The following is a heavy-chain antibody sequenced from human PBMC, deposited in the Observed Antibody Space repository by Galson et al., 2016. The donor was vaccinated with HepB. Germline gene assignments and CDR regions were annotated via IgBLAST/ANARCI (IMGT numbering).Heavy chain of an antibody. D-gene: IGHD2-2*01. CDR2: ISYDGSNK. CDR3: AKDGRMYYSSASCHDHFHY. J-gene: IGHJ4*02. V-gene: IGHV3-30*18. Sequence: SLRLSCAASGFTFSSYGMHWVRQAPGKGLEWVAFISYDGSNKKYADSVKGRFTISRDNSKKTLYLQMNSLRAEDTAVYYCAKDGRMYYSSASCHDHFHYWGQGTLVTVSS. CDR1: GFTFSSYG.